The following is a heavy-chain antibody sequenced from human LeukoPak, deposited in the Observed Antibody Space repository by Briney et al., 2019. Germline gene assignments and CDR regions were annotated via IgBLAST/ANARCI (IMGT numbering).Heavy chain of an antibody. Sequence: SVKVSCKASGGTLSNYPFGWVRQAPGQGLEWMGKIIPSVGLTRYAEKFQGRLTLTGDTSTTTAYMELSSLTSDDTAVYYCARPRGDAAGVETWFDPWGPGTLVIVSS. CDR3: ARPRGDAAGVETWFDP. D-gene: IGHD6-13*01. CDR1: GGTLSNYP. V-gene: IGHV1-69*02. J-gene: IGHJ5*02. CDR2: IIPSVGLT.